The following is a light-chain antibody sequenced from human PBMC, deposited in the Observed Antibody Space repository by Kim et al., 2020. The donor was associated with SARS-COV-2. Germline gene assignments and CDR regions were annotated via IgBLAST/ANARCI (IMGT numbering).Light chain of an antibody. CDR2: GYI. J-gene: IGLJ1*01. V-gene: IGLV1-40*01. CDR1: SSTIGAGYE. CDR3: QSYDNSLSGYV. Sequence: QEVASTYTCLSSTIGAGYEVHWYHQLPGPAPKLRVYGYINRPSGVPDRFSGSKSGTSASLAITGLRTEDEADYYCQSYDNSLSGYVFGTGTKVTFL.